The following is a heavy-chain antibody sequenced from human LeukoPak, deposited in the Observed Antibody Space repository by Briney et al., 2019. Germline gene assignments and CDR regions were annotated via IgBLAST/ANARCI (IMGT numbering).Heavy chain of an antibody. CDR1: GFIFSSYA. Sequence: GGSLRLSCAASGFIFSSYAMSWVRQAPGKGLEWVSTISGSGGSTYYADSVKGRFTISRDNSKNTVYLQMNSLRAEDTAVYYCAKLGDSSLRFIDYWGQGALVTVSS. CDR2: ISGSGGST. D-gene: IGHD3-3*01. CDR3: AKLGDSSLRFIDY. J-gene: IGHJ4*02. V-gene: IGHV3-23*01.